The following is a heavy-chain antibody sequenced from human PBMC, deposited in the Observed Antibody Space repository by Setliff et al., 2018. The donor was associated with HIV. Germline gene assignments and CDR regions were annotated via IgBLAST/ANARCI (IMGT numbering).Heavy chain of an antibody. Sequence: PGGSLRLSCAASRFTFSNYAMNWVRQAPGKGLEWVSSISGSGSSTYYIDSVKGRFTISRDNSRNTLYLQMNGLRAEDTALYYCAKVRPRQLVSAKPPYFFDYWGQGTLVTVS. J-gene: IGHJ4*02. CDR3: AKVRPRQLVSAKPPYFFDY. D-gene: IGHD6-13*01. CDR2: ISGSGSST. V-gene: IGHV3-23*01. CDR1: RFTFSNYA.